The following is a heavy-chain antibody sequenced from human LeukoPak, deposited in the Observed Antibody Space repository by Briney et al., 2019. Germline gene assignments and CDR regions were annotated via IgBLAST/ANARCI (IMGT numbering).Heavy chain of an antibody. Sequence: GGSLRLSCAASGFTLSTHWMSWVRQAPGKGLERVANIRPDGSDKYYVDSVKGRLTISRDNAKNSLYLQMNSLRGEDTAVYYCARVGYCSSTSCSNYYYYYYMDVWGKGTTVTVSS. J-gene: IGHJ6*03. CDR1: GFTLSTHW. CDR3: ARVGYCSSTSCSNYYYYYYMDV. D-gene: IGHD2-2*01. CDR2: IRPDGSDK. V-gene: IGHV3-7*01.